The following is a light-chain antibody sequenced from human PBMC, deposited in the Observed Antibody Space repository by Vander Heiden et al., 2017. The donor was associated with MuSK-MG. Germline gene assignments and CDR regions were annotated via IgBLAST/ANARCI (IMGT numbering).Light chain of an antibody. CDR2: DNH. J-gene: IGLJ1*01. CDR3: GAWDSTLSSFL. CDR1: TSNIGTEY. V-gene: IGLV1-51*01. Sequence: QSVLTQPPSVSAAPGQKVTISCSGATSNIGTEYVSWYQQLPGTAPKLLIYDNHRRPLETPDRFSASKSGTSATLDITGLQTGDEADYYCGAWDSTLSSFLFGTGTNVAVL.